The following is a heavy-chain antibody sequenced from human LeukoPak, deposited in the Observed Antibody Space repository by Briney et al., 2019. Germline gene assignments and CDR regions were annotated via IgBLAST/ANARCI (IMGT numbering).Heavy chain of an antibody. CDR3: ARTTVAEPYYFDY. J-gene: IGHJ4*02. Sequence: GGSLRLSCAASGFTFSSYGMHWVRQAPGKGLEWVAFIRYDGSNKYYADSVKGRFTISRDNSKNTLYLQMNSLRAEDTAVYYCARTTVAEPYYFDYWGQGTLVTVSS. D-gene: IGHD4-23*01. V-gene: IGHV3-30*02. CDR1: GFTFSSYG. CDR2: IRYDGSNK.